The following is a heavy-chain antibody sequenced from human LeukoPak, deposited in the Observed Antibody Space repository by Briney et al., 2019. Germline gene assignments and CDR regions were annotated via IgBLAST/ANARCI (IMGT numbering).Heavy chain of an antibody. CDR2: ISWNSGSI. J-gene: IGHJ6*03. CDR3: AKEGIAVAGTVYYYYYMDV. Sequence: GGSLRLSCAASGFTFDDYAMHWVRQAPGKGLEWVSGISWNSGSIGYADSVKGRFTISRDNAKNSLYLQMNSLRAGDTALYYCAKEGIAVAGTVYYYYYMDVWGKGTTVTISS. CDR1: GFTFDDYA. D-gene: IGHD6-19*01. V-gene: IGHV3-9*01.